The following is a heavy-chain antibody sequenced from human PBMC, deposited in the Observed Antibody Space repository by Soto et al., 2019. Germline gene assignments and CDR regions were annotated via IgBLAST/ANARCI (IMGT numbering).Heavy chain of an antibody. CDR1: GYSIRTNNW. J-gene: IGHJ4*02. D-gene: IGHD7-27*01. CDR2: NYPTGPT. CDR3: ARTSRLNTGHLDY. Sequence: ETRSPTCAVPGYSIRTNNWGVWVRQPPVKRLESIAYNYPTGPTYYTLSLKSPVSMSIHTATDQFSLNLASVTAADTAVYYCARTSRLNTGHLDYWGQGILVTVSS. V-gene: IGHV4-28*01.